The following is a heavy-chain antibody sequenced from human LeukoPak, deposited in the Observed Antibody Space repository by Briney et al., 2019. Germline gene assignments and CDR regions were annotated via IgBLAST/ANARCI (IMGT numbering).Heavy chain of an antibody. V-gene: IGHV4-34*01. CDR1: GGSFSGYY. CDR3: ARRQGGSPPKY. J-gene: IGHJ4*02. Sequence: PSGTLSLTCAVYGGSFSGYYWSWIRQPPGKGLEWIGEINHSGSTNYNPSLKSRVTISVDTSKNQFSLKLSSVTAADTAVYYCARRQGGSPPKYWGQGTLVTVSS. D-gene: IGHD3-10*01. CDR2: INHSGST.